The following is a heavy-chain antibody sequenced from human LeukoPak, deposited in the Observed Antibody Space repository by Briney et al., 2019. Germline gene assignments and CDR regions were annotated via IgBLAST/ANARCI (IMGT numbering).Heavy chain of an antibody. V-gene: IGHV3-7*01. CDR3: ARDYCDSSGYYYANDY. Sequence: GGSLRLSCAASGFTFSYYEMIWVRQAPGKGLEWVANINQDGSEKHYVDSVKGRFAISRDNARKSVYLQLNNMRTEDTALYYCARDYCDSSGYYYANDYWGQGTLVAVSS. CDR2: INQDGSEK. CDR1: GFTFSYYE. J-gene: IGHJ4*02. D-gene: IGHD5-12*01.